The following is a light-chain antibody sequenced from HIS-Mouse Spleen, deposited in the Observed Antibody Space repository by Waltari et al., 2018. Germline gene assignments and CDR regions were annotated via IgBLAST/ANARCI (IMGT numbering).Light chain of an antibody. CDR3: YSTDSSGNHRV. V-gene: IGLV3-10*01. Sequence: SYELTQPPSVSVSPGQTARITCSGDALPNTYAYWYQQKSGQAPVLVIYEDSKRPSGIPERVSGSSSGTMATLTISGAQVEDEADYYCYSTDSSGNHRVFGGGTKLTVL. CDR2: EDS. CDR1: ALPNTY. J-gene: IGLJ2*01.